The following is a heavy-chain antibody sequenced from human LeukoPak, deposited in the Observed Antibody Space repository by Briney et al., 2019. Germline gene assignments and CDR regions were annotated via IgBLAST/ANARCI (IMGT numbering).Heavy chain of an antibody. D-gene: IGHD5-18*01. J-gene: IGHJ4*01. CDR1: DYTFTDYF. CDR3: AREFNVDTGLDH. CDR2: INSYSGST. V-gene: IGHV1-2*02. Sequence: ASVKVSCKASDYTFTDYFIHFVRQAPGQGLEWMGWINSYSGSTNYAQKFQGRVTLTRDTSITTVYMELSRLTSDDTAVYYCAREFNVDTGLDHWGHGTLVTISS.